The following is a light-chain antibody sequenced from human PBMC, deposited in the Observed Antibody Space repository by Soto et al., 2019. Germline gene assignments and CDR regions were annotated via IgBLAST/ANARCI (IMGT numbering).Light chain of an antibody. CDR1: QSVSSN. CDR2: GAS. J-gene: IGKJ4*01. V-gene: IGKV3-15*01. Sequence: EIVMTQSPATLSVSPGERATLSCRASQSVSSNLAWYQQKPGQAPRLLINGASTRATGVPARFSGSGSGTEFTLNISSLQSEEFAVYYCQQYNNWPLTFGGVTKVEIK. CDR3: QQYNNWPLT.